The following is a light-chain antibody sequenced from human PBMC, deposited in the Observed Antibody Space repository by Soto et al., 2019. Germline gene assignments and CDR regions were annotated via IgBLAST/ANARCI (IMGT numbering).Light chain of an antibody. Sequence: DIQMTQSPSTLSASVGDRVTITCRASQSISTWLAWYQQKPGKATNLLIYKASSLQSGVPSRFSGSGSRTEFTLTISSLQPDDFATYYCQQYKSYSPYTFGHGTKRQIK. CDR2: KAS. J-gene: IGKJ2*01. CDR1: QSISTW. CDR3: QQYKSYSPYT. V-gene: IGKV1-5*03.